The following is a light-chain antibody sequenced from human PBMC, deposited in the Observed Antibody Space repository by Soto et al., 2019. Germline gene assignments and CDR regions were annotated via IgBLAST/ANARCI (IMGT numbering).Light chain of an antibody. CDR3: QKYGSSPYT. Sequence: EIVLTQAPGTLSLSPGERATLSCRASQRVSSSYLAWYQQRPGQAPILLIYGASNRATGITDRFSGSGSGTDFTLTISRLEPEDIAVYYCQKYGSSPYTFGQGTKLEI. J-gene: IGKJ2*01. V-gene: IGKV3-20*01. CDR2: GAS. CDR1: QRVSSSY.